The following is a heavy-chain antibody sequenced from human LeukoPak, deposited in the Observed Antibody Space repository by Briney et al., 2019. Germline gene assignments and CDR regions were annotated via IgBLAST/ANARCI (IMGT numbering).Heavy chain of an antibody. J-gene: IGHJ4*02. Sequence: GGSLRLSCAASGFTFSGYWMTWVRQAPGRGLEWVANIKQDASEKYYVDVVKGRFTISRDNAKNSLYLQMNSLRAEDTAMYYCARGPAVGDTLGYWGQGTLVTVS. CDR1: GFTFSGYW. V-gene: IGHV3-7*01. CDR2: IKQDASEK. CDR3: ARGPAVGDTLGY. D-gene: IGHD2-21*01.